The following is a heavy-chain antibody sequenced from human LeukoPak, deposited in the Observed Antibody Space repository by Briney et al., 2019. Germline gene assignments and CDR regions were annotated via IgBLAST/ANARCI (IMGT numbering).Heavy chain of an antibody. CDR1: GGSFSGYY. J-gene: IGHJ5*02. CDR2: INHSGST. CDR3: AGEEDYYDSSGYYSNL. D-gene: IGHD3-22*01. V-gene: IGHV4-34*01. Sequence: SSETLSLTCAVYGGSFSGYYWSWIRQPPGKGLEWIGEINHSGSTNYNPSLKSRVTISVDTSKNQFSLKLSSVTAADTAVYYCAGEEDYYDSSGYYSNLWGQGTLVTVSS.